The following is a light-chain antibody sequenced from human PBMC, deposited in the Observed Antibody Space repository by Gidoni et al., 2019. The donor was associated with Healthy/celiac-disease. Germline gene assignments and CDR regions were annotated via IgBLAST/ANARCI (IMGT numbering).Light chain of an antibody. CDR2: ASS. CDR3: QRSYSTPLA. J-gene: IGKJ3*01. CDR1: HSMSSY. Sequence: DIQMTQYPSSLSASVGDRVTITCRASHSMSSYLNWYQQKPGKAPKLLIYASSSLQSGVPSRFSGSGSGTDFTLTISSLQPEDFATYYFQRSYSTPLAFGPGTKVEIK. V-gene: IGKV1-39*01.